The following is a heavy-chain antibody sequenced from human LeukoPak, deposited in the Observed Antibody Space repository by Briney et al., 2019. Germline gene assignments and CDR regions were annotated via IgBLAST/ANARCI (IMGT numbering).Heavy chain of an antibody. J-gene: IGHJ4*02. V-gene: IGHV1-2*02. Sequence: ASVKVSCKASGYTFSGYYMHWVRQAPGQGLEWMGWINPNSGGTNYAQKFQGRVTMTRDTSISTAYMELSRLRSDDTAVYYCARVAGTTVTHSFDYWGQGTLVTVSS. D-gene: IGHD4-17*01. CDR2: INPNSGGT. CDR1: GYTFSGYY. CDR3: ARVAGTTVTHSFDY.